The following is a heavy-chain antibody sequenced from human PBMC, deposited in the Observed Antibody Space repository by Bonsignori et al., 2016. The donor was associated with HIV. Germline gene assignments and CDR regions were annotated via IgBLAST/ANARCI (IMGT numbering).Heavy chain of an antibody. D-gene: IGHD3/OR15-3a*01. CDR1: GGSIRSPIYH. V-gene: IGHV4-39*01. J-gene: IGHJ4*02. CDR2: IFYSGST. Sequence: QLQLQESGPGLVKPSETLSLSCTVSGGSIRSPIYHWGWIRQPPGKGLEWIGSIFYSGSTFYDPSLRSRLTISVDTSKNQFSLRLTSVTAADTAVYYCASMRFLDXGYFEYWGQGTLITVSS. CDR3: ASMRFLDXGYFEY.